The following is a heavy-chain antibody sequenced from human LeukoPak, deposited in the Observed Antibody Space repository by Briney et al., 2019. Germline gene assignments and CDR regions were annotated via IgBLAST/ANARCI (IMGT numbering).Heavy chain of an antibody. D-gene: IGHD3-10*01. Sequence: SQTLSLTCAISGDSVSSSSATWNWIRQSPSRGLEWLGRTYYKSRWYNDYAGSVKSRMSINPATSKNQFSLQLNSVTPEDTAVYSCARKSFGRDVGGKGTTFPVPS. CDR2: TYYKSRWYN. CDR3: ARKSFGRDV. CDR1: GDSVSSSSAT. J-gene: IGHJ6*04. V-gene: IGHV6-1*01.